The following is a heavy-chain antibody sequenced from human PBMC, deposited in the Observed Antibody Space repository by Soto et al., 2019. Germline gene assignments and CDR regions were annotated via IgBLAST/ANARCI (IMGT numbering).Heavy chain of an antibody. D-gene: IGHD2-2*01. CDR1: GFTFSSYA. Sequence: GGSLRLSCAASGFTFSSYAMSWVRQAPGKGLEWVSAISGSGGSTYYADSVKGRFTISRDNSKNTLYLQMNSLRAEDTAVYYCAKLGAFGRISTSCYDYWGQGTLVTVSS. CDR3: AKLGAFGRISTSCYDY. CDR2: ISGSGGST. J-gene: IGHJ4*02. V-gene: IGHV3-23*01.